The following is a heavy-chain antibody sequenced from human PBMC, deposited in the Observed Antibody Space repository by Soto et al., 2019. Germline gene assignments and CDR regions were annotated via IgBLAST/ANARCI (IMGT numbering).Heavy chain of an antibody. CDR2: VSSTGTT. J-gene: IGHJ5*02. V-gene: IGHV4-39*01. D-gene: IGHD3-16*01. CDR1: GGSVSNSDYY. CDR3: GSLLGSPWGWFDP. Sequence: SETLSLTCAVSGGSVSNSDYYWGWIRQSPGEGLEWIGSVSSTGTTYPKSSLKSRVIMSVDTSKNQFSLRLAPVTAADTAVYYCGSLLGSPWGWFDPWGQGTQVTVSS.